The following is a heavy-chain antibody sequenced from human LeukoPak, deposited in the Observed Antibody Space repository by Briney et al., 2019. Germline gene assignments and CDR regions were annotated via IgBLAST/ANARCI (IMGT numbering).Heavy chain of an antibody. CDR3: ARVSNIAAAFDY. J-gene: IGHJ4*02. V-gene: IGHV3-48*03. Sequence: GGSLRLSCAASGFTFSSYEMNWVRQAPGKGLEWVSYISSSGSTIYYADSVKGRFTISRDNAKNSLYLQMNSLRAEDTAVYYCARVSNIAAAFDYWGQGTLVTVSS. D-gene: IGHD6-13*01. CDR2: ISSSGSTI. CDR1: GFTFSSYE.